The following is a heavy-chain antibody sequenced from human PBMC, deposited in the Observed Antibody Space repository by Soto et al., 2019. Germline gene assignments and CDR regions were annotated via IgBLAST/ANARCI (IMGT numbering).Heavy chain of an antibody. CDR2: TSYDGSNK. CDR3: AKGGRALNFYYYGMDV. J-gene: IGHJ6*02. CDR1: GFIFSTYG. V-gene: IGHV3-30*18. Sequence: QVQLVESGGGVVQPGRSLRLSCAASGFIFSTYGMHWVRQAPGKGLEWVAVTSYDGSNKYYADSVKGRFTISRDNTKNTLYLQMNSLRAEDTAVYYCAKGGRALNFYYYGMDVWGHGTTATVSS.